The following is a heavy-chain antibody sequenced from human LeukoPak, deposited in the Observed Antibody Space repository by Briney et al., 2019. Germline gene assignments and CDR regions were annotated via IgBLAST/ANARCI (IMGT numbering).Heavy chain of an antibody. D-gene: IGHD4-17*01. V-gene: IGHV3-9*01. CDR2: ISWNSGSI. J-gene: IGHJ4*02. Sequence: PGGSLRLSCAASGFTFDDYAMHWVRQAPGKGLEWDSGISWNSGSIGYADSVKGRFTISRDNAKNSLYLQMNSLRAEDTALYYCAKGTGMTTVTEFDYWGQGTLVTVSS. CDR3: AKGTGMTTVTEFDY. CDR1: GFTFDDYA.